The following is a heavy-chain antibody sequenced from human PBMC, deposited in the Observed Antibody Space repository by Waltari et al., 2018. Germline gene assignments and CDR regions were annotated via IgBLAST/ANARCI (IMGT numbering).Heavy chain of an antibody. Sequence: EMHLLESGGSLAQPGESLRLSCAASGFTFSDYAMAWVRQAPGKGLEWVSTISNRDDTTYDAESVKGRFTISRDNSKSTLFLQMNSLRADDTAIYYCAKELERKPYYYYGWDVWGQGTTVTVSS. CDR3: AKELERKPYYYYGWDV. CDR1: GFTFSDYA. D-gene: IGHD1-1*01. CDR2: ISNRDDTT. V-gene: IGHV3-23*01. J-gene: IGHJ6*02.